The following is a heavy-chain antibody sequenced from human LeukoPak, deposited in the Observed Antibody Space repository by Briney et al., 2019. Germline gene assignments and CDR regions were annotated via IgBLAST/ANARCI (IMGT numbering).Heavy chain of an antibody. Sequence: GASLKVSCKASRYTCTSCGISWVRQVTGEGFEWMGWMNPNSGNTGYAQKFQGRVTMTRNTSISTAYMELSSLRSEDTAVYYCARSNLRSGFTSPIRYWGQGTLVTVSS. D-gene: IGHD3-3*01. CDR1: RYTCTSCG. CDR2: MNPNSGNT. CDR3: ARSNLRSGFTSPIRY. V-gene: IGHV1-8*01. J-gene: IGHJ4*02.